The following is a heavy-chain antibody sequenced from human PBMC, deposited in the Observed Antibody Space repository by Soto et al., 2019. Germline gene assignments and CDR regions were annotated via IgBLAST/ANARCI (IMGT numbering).Heavy chain of an antibody. CDR3: AREGGYCSGGSCYSYAFDI. CDR1: GFTFSSYA. J-gene: IGHJ3*02. CDR2: ISYDGSNK. V-gene: IGHV3-30-3*01. D-gene: IGHD2-15*01. Sequence: GGSLRLSCAASGFTFSSYAMHWVRQAPGKGLEWVAVISYDGSNKYYADSVKGRFSISRDNSKNTLYLQMNSLRAEDTAVYYCAREGGYCSGGSCYSYAFDIWGQGTMVTVSS.